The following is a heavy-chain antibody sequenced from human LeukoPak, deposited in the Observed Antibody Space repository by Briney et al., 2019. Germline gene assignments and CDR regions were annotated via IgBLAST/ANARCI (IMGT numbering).Heavy chain of an antibody. CDR3: ARVLLGSWDWFDP. V-gene: IGHV3-7*01. Sequence: GGSLRLSCEASGFTLSSYWMSWVRQAPGKGLEWVANMNQDESDKNYLDSVKGRFTISRDNAKNSLYLQMNSLRAEDTAVYYCARVLLGSWDWFDPRGQGTLVTVSS. CDR1: GFTLSSYW. J-gene: IGHJ5*02. D-gene: IGHD3-10*01. CDR2: MNQDESDK.